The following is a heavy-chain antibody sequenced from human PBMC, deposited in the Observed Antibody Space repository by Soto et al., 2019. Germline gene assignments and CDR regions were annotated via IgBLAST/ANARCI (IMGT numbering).Heavy chain of an antibody. J-gene: IGHJ3*02. D-gene: IGHD3-22*01. V-gene: IGHV4-31*03. CDR3: ARDPGGHYYDTSEGAFDI. Sequence: QVQLQESGPGLVKPSQTLSLTCSVSGGSISSGGYYWSWIRQHPGKGLEWIGYIYYSGSTYYNPSLKSRVTISADTSKNQFSLNLSSVTAADTAVYYCARDPGGHYYDTSEGAFDIWGQGTMVTVSS. CDR1: GGSISSGGYY. CDR2: IYYSGST.